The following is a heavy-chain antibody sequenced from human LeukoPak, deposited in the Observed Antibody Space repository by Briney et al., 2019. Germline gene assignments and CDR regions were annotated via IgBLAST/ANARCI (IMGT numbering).Heavy chain of an antibody. CDR3: ARRRGIVVVPAAIRRGDWFDP. Sequence: SETLSLTCAVYGGSFSGYYWSWIRQAPGKGLEWIGEINHSGSTNYNPSLKSRVTISVDTSKNQFSLKLSSVTAADTAVYYCARRRGIVVVPAAIRRGDWFDPWGQGTLVTVSS. V-gene: IGHV4-34*01. D-gene: IGHD2-2*02. CDR1: GGSFSGYY. CDR2: INHSGST. J-gene: IGHJ5*02.